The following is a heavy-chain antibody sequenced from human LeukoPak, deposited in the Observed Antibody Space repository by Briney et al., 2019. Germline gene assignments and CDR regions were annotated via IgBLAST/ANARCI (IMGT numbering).Heavy chain of an antibody. J-gene: IGHJ6*02. CDR3: AKDRDPMPSRGMDV. CDR2: IKSDGSDP. CDR1: GFTFSNYW. Sequence: GGSLRLSCAASGFTFSNYWMHWVRQGPGKGLVWESRIKSDGSDPSYADSVKGRFTISRDNAKSTLYLQMNSLRAEDTAVYYCAKDRDPMPSRGMDVWGQGTTVAVSS. D-gene: IGHD2-2*01. V-gene: IGHV3-74*01.